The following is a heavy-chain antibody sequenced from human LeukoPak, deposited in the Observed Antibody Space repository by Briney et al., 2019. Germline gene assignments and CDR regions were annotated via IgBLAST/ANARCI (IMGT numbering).Heavy chain of an antibody. V-gene: IGHV1-18*01. CDR2: ISAYNCNT. CDR1: GYTFTSYG. J-gene: IGHJ6*02. Sequence: GASVTVSCKGSGYTFTSYGISWVRQAPGQPLAWMGWISAYNCNTNYAQKLQGRVTMTTDTSTSTAYMELRSLRSDDSAVYYCAVSMSGQQLHHRNNYYYGMDVWGQGTTVTVSS. D-gene: IGHD6-13*01. CDR3: AVSMSGQQLHHRNNYYYGMDV.